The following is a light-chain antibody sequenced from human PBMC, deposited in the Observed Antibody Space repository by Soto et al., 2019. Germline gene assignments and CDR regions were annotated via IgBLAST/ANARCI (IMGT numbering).Light chain of an antibody. CDR2: EVS. V-gene: IGLV2-8*01. Sequence: QSALTQPPSASGSPGQSVTISCTGTSSDVGGYKYVSWYQQHPGKVPKLMIYEVSKRPSGVPDRFSGSTSGNTASLTISGLQAEDETDYFCSLYSSNGSLIFGPGTKV. CDR3: SLYSSNGSLI. CDR1: SSDVGGYKY. J-gene: IGLJ1*01.